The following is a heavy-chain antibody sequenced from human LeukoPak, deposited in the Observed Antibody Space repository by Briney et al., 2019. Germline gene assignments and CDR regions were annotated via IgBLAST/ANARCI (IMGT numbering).Heavy chain of an antibody. CDR3: ARSIADDAFDI. Sequence: PSETLSLTCTVSGGSISSGDYYWSWIRQPPGKGLEWIGYIYYSGSTYYNPSLKSRVTISVDTSKNQFSLKLSSVTAADTAVYYCARSIADDAFDIWGQGTMVTVSS. J-gene: IGHJ3*02. V-gene: IGHV4-30-4*01. D-gene: IGHD6-13*01. CDR1: GGSISSGDYY. CDR2: IYYSGST.